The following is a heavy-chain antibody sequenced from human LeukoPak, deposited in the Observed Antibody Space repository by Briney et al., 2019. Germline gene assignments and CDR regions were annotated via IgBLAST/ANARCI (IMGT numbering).Heavy chain of an antibody. D-gene: IGHD1-26*01. V-gene: IGHV1-18*01. CDR1: GYTFTSYG. Sequence: ASVKVSCKASGYTFTSYGISWVRQAPGQGLEWMGWISAYNGNTNYAQKLQGRVTMTTDTSTSTAYMELRSLRSEDTAVYYCARDRGEWELRIYYYGMDVWGQGTTVTVSS. CDR3: ARDRGEWELRIYYYGMDV. J-gene: IGHJ6*02. CDR2: ISAYNGNT.